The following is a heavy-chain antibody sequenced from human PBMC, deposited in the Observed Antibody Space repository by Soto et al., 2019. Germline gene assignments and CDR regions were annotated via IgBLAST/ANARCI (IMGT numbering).Heavy chain of an antibody. Sequence: PGGSLRLSCVASGFTFSSYAMSWVRQAPGKGLEWVSAISGSGGSTYYADSVKGRFTISRDNSKNTLYLQMNILRAEDTAVYYCATAGNYRFDYWGQGTLVTVSS. V-gene: IGHV3-23*01. D-gene: IGHD1-7*01. CDR1: GFTFSSYA. J-gene: IGHJ4*02. CDR3: ATAGNYRFDY. CDR2: ISGSGGST.